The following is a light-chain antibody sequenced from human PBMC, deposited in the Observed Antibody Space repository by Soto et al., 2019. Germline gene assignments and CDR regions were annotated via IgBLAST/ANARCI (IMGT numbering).Light chain of an antibody. CDR3: QKRHMWPIT. J-gene: IGKJ5*01. V-gene: IGKV3-11*01. Sequence: EIVLTQSPGTLSLSPGERVTLSCRASQSVSSDFAWYQQKPGQAPRILIYDAYNRATGIPPRFSGSGSGTDLNLTISSLEPEDSAVYYCQKRHMWPITCGQGTRLEIK. CDR2: DAY. CDR1: QSVSSD.